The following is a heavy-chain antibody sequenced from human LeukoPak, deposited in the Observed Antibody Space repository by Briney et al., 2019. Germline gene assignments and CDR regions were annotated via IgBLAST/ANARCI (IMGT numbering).Heavy chain of an antibody. CDR1: GFTVSSNY. V-gene: IGHV3-23*01. Sequence: GGSLRLSCAASGFTVSSNYMSWVRQAPGKGLEWVSGISNSGSITYYADSVKGRFTISRDNSKNMLYLQMNSLRAEDTAVYYCAKGSFWGQGTLVTVSS. CDR2: ISNSGSIT. CDR3: AKGSF. J-gene: IGHJ4*02.